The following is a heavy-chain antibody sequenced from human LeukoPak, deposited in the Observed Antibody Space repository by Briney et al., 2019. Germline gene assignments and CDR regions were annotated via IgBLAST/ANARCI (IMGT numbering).Heavy chain of an antibody. J-gene: IGHJ4*02. Sequence: GASVKVSCKAFGYTFTSYYMHWVRQAPGQGLEWMGIINPSGGSTSYAQKFQGRVTMTRDTSTSTVYMELSSLRSEDTAVYYCARDRGYDSSGYYNYYFDYWGQGTLVTVSS. V-gene: IGHV1-46*01. CDR2: INPSGGST. CDR3: ARDRGYDSSGYYNYYFDY. CDR1: GYTFTSYY. D-gene: IGHD3-22*01.